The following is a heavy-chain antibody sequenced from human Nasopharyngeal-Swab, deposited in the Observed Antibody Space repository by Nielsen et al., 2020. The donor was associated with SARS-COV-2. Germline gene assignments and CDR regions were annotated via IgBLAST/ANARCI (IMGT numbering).Heavy chain of an antibody. CDR1: GFTFNNYG. Sequence: GGSLSLSCAASGFTFNNYGMHWVRQAPGKGLEWVAVIWYGGSEKHYADSVRGRFTISRDNPKNTLYLQMNSLRAEDTAIYYCGRDRYYDSSGFDYWGQGTLVSVSS. CDR3: GRDRYYDSSGFDY. CDR2: IWYGGSEK. J-gene: IGHJ4*02. V-gene: IGHV3-33*01. D-gene: IGHD3-22*01.